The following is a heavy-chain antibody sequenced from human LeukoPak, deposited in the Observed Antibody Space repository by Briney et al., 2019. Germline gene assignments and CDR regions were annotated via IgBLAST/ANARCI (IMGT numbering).Heavy chain of an antibody. CDR3: ARGGYYYDSSGYYGVYFQH. CDR2: INHSGST. CDR1: GGSFSGYY. D-gene: IGHD3-22*01. J-gene: IGHJ1*01. Sequence: SETLSLTCAVYGGSFSGYYWSWIRQPPGQGLEWIGEINHSGSTNYNPSLKSRVTISVDTSKNQFSLKLSSVTAADTAVYYCARGGYYYDSSGYYGVYFQHWGQGTLVTVSS. V-gene: IGHV4-34*01.